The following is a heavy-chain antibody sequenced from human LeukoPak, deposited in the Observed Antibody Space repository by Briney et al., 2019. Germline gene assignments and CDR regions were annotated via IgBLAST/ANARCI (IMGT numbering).Heavy chain of an antibody. Sequence: ASETLSLTCTVSTGSISNYYWSWIRKPAGKGLEWIGRIYTSGSTDYNPSLKSRVTMSVDTSKNQFSLKLNSVTAADTAVYYCARGPPPDFDYWGQGTLVTVSS. CDR1: TGSISNYY. J-gene: IGHJ4*02. V-gene: IGHV4-4*07. CDR3: ARGPPPDFDY. CDR2: IYTSGST.